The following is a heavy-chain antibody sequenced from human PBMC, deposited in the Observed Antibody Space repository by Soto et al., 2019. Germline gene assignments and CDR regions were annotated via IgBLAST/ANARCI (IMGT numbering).Heavy chain of an antibody. CDR3: ARDGVVVVAATKYYYYYGMDV. D-gene: IGHD2-15*01. Sequence: ASVKVSCKASGYTFTSYGISWVRQAPGQGLEWMGWISAYNGNTNYAQKLQGRVTMTTDTSTSTAYMELRSLRSDDTAVYYCARDGVVVVAATKYYYYYGMDVWGQGTTVTVSS. J-gene: IGHJ6*02. CDR2: ISAYNGNT. V-gene: IGHV1-18*01. CDR1: GYTFTSYG.